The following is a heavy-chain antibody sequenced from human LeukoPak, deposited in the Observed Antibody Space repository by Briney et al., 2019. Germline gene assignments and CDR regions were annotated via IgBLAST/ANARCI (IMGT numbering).Heavy chain of an antibody. D-gene: IGHD1-26*01. V-gene: IGHV1-46*01. Sequence: ASVKVSCKASGYTFTNYYMHWVRQAPGQGLEWMGIINPSGGITNYAQKFQGRVTMTRDMSTSTVYMGLSSLRSEDTAVYYCARVSVGATMLAYFDYWGQGTLVTVSS. J-gene: IGHJ4*02. CDR3: ARVSVGATMLAYFDY. CDR1: GYTFTNYY. CDR2: INPSGGIT.